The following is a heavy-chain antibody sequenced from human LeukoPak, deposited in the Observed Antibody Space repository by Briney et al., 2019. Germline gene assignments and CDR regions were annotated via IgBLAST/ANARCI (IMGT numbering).Heavy chain of an antibody. CDR3: ARDPGSYLDY. CDR1: GGFITGNY. Sequence: SETLSLTCSVSGGFITGNYWSWIRQPAGKGLEWIGRIYSSGSTDYNFSLKSRLTMSLDTSKNQLSLKLNSVTAADTAVYYCARDPGSYLDYWGQGILVTVSS. CDR2: IYSSGST. J-gene: IGHJ4*02. V-gene: IGHV4-4*07. D-gene: IGHD3-10*01.